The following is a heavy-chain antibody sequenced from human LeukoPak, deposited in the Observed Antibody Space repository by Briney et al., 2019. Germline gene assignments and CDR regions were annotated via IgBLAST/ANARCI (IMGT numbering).Heavy chain of an antibody. D-gene: IGHD3-22*01. CDR2: IYHSGST. Sequence: SETLSLTCTVSGGSISSSSYYWGWIRQPPGKGLEWIGSIYHSGSTYYNPSLKSRVTISVDTSKNQFSLKLSSVTAADTAVYYCARDSLTTYYYDSSGYYHDDYWGQGTLVTASS. J-gene: IGHJ4*02. CDR3: ARDSLTTYYYDSSGYYHDDY. V-gene: IGHV4-39*07. CDR1: GGSISSSSYY.